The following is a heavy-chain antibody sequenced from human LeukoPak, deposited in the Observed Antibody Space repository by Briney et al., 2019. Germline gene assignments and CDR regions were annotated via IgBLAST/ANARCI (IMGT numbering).Heavy chain of an antibody. CDR3: ANQGGSYSLPTGPFDY. Sequence: GGSLRLSCAASGFTFSNYGMHWVRQSPGKGLEWVAFIRYAGTDIHYADAVKGRFTVSRDNSKNTLYLQMNSLRSEDTAVYYCANQGGSYSLPTGPFDYWGQGTLVTVSS. V-gene: IGHV3-30*02. CDR1: GFTFSNYG. CDR2: IRYAGTDI. J-gene: IGHJ4*02. D-gene: IGHD1-26*01.